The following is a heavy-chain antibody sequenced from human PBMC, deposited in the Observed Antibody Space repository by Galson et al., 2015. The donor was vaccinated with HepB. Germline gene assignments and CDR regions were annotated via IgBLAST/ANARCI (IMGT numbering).Heavy chain of an antibody. Sequence: FLRLYCEAPGFSFTNYGMHWVRQAPGKGLEWMAVISYDGSQKYYADSMKGRFIISRDNSKNTLYLPLNSLRVEDTAVYYCSKEQPGSSLADWGQGTLVTVSS. D-gene: IGHD6-13*01. J-gene: IGHJ4*02. CDR1: GFSFTNYG. CDR3: SKEQPGSSLAD. CDR2: ISYDGSQK. V-gene: IGHV3-30*18.